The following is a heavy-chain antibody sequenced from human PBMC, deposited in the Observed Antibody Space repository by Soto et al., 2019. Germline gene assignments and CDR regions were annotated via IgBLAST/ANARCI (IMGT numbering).Heavy chain of an antibody. CDR2: ISGCGGST. D-gene: IGHD1-26*01. CDR1: GFTFSSYA. V-gene: IGHV3-23*01. J-gene: IGHJ4*02. Sequence: GGSLRLSCAASGFTFSSYAMSWVRQAPGKGLEWVSAISGCGGSTYYAESVKGRFTISSDNSRNTLSLQMNCRRAEYMAVYYCAKGSLDSGSYWWLRFFDYWGQGTLVTVSS. CDR3: AKGSLDSGSYWWLRFFDY.